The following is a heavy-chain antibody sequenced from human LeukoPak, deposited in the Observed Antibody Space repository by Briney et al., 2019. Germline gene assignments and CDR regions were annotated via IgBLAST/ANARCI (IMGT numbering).Heavy chain of an antibody. V-gene: IGHV4-59*01. J-gene: IGHJ4*02. Sequence: SETLSLTCTVSGGPISNYYWSWLRQPPGKGLDWIGYIYYSGSTNYNPSLKSRVTISVDASKNQFSLNLTSVTAADTAVYFCARGTPLRVLDYWGQGILVTVSS. CDR2: IYYSGST. CDR3: ARGTPLRVLDY. D-gene: IGHD1/OR15-1a*01. CDR1: GGPISNYY.